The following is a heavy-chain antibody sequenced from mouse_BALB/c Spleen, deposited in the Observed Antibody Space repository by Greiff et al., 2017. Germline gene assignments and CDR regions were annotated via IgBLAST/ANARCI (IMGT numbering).Heavy chain of an antibody. J-gene: IGHJ4*01. CDR1: GFTFSSYY. V-gene: IGHV5-6-2*01. CDR2: INSNGGST. D-gene: IGHD4-1*01. Sequence: EVKLMESGGGLVKLGGSLKLSCAASGFTFSSYYMSWVRQTPEKRLELVAAINSNGGSTYYPDTVKGRFTISRDNAKNTLYLQMSSLKSEDTALYYCARELTGTKAMDYWGQGTSVTVSS. CDR3: ARELTGTKAMDY.